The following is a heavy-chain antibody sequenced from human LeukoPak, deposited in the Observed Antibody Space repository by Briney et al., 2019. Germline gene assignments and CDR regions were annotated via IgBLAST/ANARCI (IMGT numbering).Heavy chain of an antibody. CDR2: IFPGDSET. Sequence: GESLKISCKGSGYSFSNYWIAWVRQMPGKGLEWMGIIFPGDSETSYSPSFRGQVIISADRSINTAYLQWNSLKASDTAMYYCARFSRSRKHGSTSGVEYWGQGTLVNVSS. CDR3: ARFSRSRKHGSTSGVEY. CDR1: GYSFSNYW. J-gene: IGHJ4*02. V-gene: IGHV5-51*01. D-gene: IGHD3-10*01.